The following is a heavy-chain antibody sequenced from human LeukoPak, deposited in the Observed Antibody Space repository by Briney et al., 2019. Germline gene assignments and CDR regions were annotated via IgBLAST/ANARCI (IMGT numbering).Heavy chain of an antibody. Sequence: SETLSLTCTVSGGSISSSSYYWGWIRQPPGKGLEWIGSIYYSGSTYYNPSLKSRVTISVDTSKNQFSLKLSSVTAADTAVYYCARQYDFWSGCSSRPGYMDVWGKGTTVTVSS. CDR2: IYYSGST. V-gene: IGHV4-39*01. D-gene: IGHD3-3*01. J-gene: IGHJ6*03. CDR1: GGSISSSSYY. CDR3: ARQYDFWSGCSSRPGYMDV.